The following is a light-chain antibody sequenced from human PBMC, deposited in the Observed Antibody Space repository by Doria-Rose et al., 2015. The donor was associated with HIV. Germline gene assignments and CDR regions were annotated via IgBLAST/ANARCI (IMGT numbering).Light chain of an antibody. CDR2: AAS. CDR1: QTISTY. CDR3: QQSYITPYT. Sequence: TQSPSSLSTSVGDRVTITCRASQTISTYLNWYQHEPGKVPNLLIYAASTLQSGVPPRFSGSGSGTDFTLTIDSLQPEDFATYYCQQSYITPYTFGQGTKLEVK. V-gene: IGKV1-39*01. J-gene: IGKJ2*01.